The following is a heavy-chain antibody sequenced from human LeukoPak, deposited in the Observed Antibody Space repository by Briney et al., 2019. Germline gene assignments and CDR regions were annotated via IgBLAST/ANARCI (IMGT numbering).Heavy chain of an antibody. CDR3: ARRRGYASDWSGPFDD. Sequence: ASVKVSCKASGYTFTGHHMHWVRQAPGQGLEWMGWINPNSGGTNYAQKFQGRVTMTRDTSMSTAYMEVSRLRSDDTAIYYCARRRGYASDWSGPFDDWGQGTLVTVSS. CDR2: INPNSGGT. V-gene: IGHV1-2*02. CDR1: GYTFTGHH. J-gene: IGHJ4*02. D-gene: IGHD6-19*01.